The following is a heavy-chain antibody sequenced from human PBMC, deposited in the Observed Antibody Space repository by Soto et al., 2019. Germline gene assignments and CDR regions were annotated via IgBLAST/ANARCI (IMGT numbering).Heavy chain of an antibody. J-gene: IGHJ5*02. Sequence: EVQLLESGGGLVQPGGALRLSCAASGFTFSSYAMSWVRQAPGKGLEWVSAISGSGGSTYYADSVKGRFTISRDKSKNKLYLQMNSLRAEDTAVYYCAKYMVVTATILSNWFDPWGQGTLVTVSS. D-gene: IGHD2-15*01. CDR3: AKYMVVTATILSNWFDP. V-gene: IGHV3-23*01. CDR1: GFTFSSYA. CDR2: ISGSGGST.